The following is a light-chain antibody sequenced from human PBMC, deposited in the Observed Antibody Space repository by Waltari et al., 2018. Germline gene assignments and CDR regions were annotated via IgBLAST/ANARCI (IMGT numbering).Light chain of an antibody. CDR2: AAS. Sequence: DIQMTQSPSSLSASAGDRVTITCRASQSIRSYLNWYQQKPRKAPKLLIYAASSLQSGVPSRFSGSGSGTDFTLTISSLQPEDFATYYCQQSYSTPRTFGQGTKVEIK. J-gene: IGKJ1*01. V-gene: IGKV1-39*01. CDR3: QQSYSTPRT. CDR1: QSIRSY.